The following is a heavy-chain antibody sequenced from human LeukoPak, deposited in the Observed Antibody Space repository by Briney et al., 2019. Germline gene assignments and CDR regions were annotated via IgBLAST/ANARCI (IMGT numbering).Heavy chain of an antibody. CDR2: INHSGST. D-gene: IGHD3-22*01. J-gene: IGHJ4*02. CDR3: ARGPYLGYYYDSSGYWPKTAYYFDY. CDR1: GGSFSGYY. V-gene: IGHV4-34*01. Sequence: SETLSLTCAVYGGSFSGYYWSWIRQPPGKGLEWIGDINHSGSTNYNPSLKSRVTISVDTSKNQFSLKLSSVTAADTAVYYCARGPYLGYYYDSSGYWPKTAYYFDYWGQGTLVTVSS.